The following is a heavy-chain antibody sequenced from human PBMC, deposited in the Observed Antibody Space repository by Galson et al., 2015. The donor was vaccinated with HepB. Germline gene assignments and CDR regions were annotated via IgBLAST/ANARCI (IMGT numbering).Heavy chain of an antibody. CDR2: ISGSGGST. D-gene: IGHD1-26*01. CDR1: GFTFSSYA. J-gene: IGHJ4*02. CDR3: AKVGGIVGATTDFDY. Sequence: SLRLSCAASGFTFSSYAMSWVRQAPGKGLEWVSAISGSGGSTYYADSVKGRFTISRDNSKNTLYLQMNSLRAEDTAVYYCAKVGGIVGATTDFDYWGQGTLVTVSS. V-gene: IGHV3-23*01.